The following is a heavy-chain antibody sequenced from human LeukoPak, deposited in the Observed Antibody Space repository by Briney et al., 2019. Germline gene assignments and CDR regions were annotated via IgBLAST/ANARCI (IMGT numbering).Heavy chain of an antibody. CDR2: ISYDGSNK. Sequence: GGSLRLSCAASGFTFSSYAMHWVRQAPGKGLEWVAVISYDGSNKYYADSVKGRFTISRDNSKNTLYLQMNSLRAEDTAVYYCARDISGSYYDSSGQYWGQGTLVTVSS. D-gene: IGHD3-22*01. CDR1: GFTFSSYA. J-gene: IGHJ4*02. V-gene: IGHV3-30-3*01. CDR3: ARDISGSYYDSSGQY.